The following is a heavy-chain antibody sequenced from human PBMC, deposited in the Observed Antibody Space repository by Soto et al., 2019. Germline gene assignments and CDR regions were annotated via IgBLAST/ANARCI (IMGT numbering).Heavy chain of an antibody. CDR3: ARELYGYSYGYMVYYFDY. CDR2: ISSSSSYK. D-gene: IGHD5-18*01. J-gene: IGHJ4*02. CDR1: GFTFSSYA. V-gene: IGHV3-21*01. Sequence: PGGSLRLSCAASGFTFSSYAMSWVRQAPGKGLEWVSSISSSSSYKYYADSMKGRFTISRDNAKNSLYLQMNSLRAEDTAVYYCARELYGYSYGYMVYYFDYWGQGTLVTVSS.